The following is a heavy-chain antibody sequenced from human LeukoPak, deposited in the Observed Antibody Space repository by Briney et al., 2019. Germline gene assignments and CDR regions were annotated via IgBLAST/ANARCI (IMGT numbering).Heavy chain of an antibody. CDR2: IYHSGST. CDR1: GGSISSSNYY. CDR3: AARSWIQLWLRYFDY. V-gene: IGHV4-39*07. J-gene: IGHJ4*02. D-gene: IGHD5-18*01. Sequence: SETLSLTCTVSGGSISSSNYYWGWIRQPPGKGLEWIGSIYHSGSTYYNPSLKSRVTISVDTSKNQFSLKLSSVTAADTAVYYCAARSWIQLWLRYFDYWGQGTLVTVSS.